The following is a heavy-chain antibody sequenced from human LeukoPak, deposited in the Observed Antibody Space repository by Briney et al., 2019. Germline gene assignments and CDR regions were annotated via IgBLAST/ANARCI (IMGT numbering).Heavy chain of an antibody. CDR2: IKQDGSEK. J-gene: IGHJ6*03. CDR1: GFTSSSYW. V-gene: IGHV3-7*03. Sequence: GGSLRLSCAASGFTSSSYWMSWVRQAPGKGLEWVANIKQDGSEKYYVDSVKGRFTISRDNAKNSLYLQMNSLRAEDTAVYYCARPPMVRGVSWVRYYYYMDVWGKGTTVTVSS. D-gene: IGHD3-10*01. CDR3: ARPPMVRGVSWVRYYYYMDV.